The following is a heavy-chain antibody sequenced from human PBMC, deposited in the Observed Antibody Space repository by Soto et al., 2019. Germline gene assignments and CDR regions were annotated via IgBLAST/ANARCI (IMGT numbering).Heavy chain of an antibody. Sequence: PVGSLRLSCAASGFTFSSDWMHWVRQAPGKGPVWVSRIDTDGSGTTYADSVKGRFTISRDNAKNMVYLQMNSLRAEDTAVYYCARDTPLRYFDCPCDYWGQGTLVTVPQ. CDR3: ARDTPLRYFDCPCDY. CDR1: GFTFSSDW. D-gene: IGHD3-9*01. V-gene: IGHV3-74*03. J-gene: IGHJ4*02. CDR2: IDTDGSGT.